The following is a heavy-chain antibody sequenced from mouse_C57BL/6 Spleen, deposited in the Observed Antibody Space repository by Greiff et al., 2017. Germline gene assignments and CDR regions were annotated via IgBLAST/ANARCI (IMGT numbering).Heavy chain of an antibody. CDR1: GYTFTDYN. CDR2: INPNNGGT. D-gene: IGHD1-1*01. V-gene: IGHV1-22*01. Sequence: VQLQQSGPELVKPGASVKMSCKASGYTFTDYNMHWVKQSHGKSLEWIGYINPNNGGTSYNQKFKGKATLTVNKSSSTAYMELRSLTSEDSAVYYCARVDYGSSYPHYAMDYWGQGTSVTVSS. J-gene: IGHJ4*01. CDR3: ARVDYGSSYPHYAMDY.